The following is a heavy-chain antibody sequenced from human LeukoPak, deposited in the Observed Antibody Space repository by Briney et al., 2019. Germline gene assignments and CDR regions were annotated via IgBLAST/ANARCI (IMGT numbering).Heavy chain of an antibody. CDR2: ISRSGSTK. Sequence: GGSLRLSCAASGFTLSSYEMNWVRQAPGKGLEWVSYISRSGSTKYYADSVKGRFTISRDNAKNSPYLQMNSLRAEDTAVYYCARAYLAIAVPALYGMDVWGQGTTVTVSS. CDR1: GFTLSSYE. J-gene: IGHJ6*02. V-gene: IGHV3-48*03. D-gene: IGHD2-2*01. CDR3: ARAYLAIAVPALYGMDV.